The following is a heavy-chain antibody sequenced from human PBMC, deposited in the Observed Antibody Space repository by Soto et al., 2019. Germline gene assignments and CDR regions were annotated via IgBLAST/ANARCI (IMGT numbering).Heavy chain of an antibody. CDR1: GGTFSSYA. CDR2: IIPIFGTA. D-gene: IGHD3-22*01. CDR3: ARPTRYYYDSSGQSAWFDP. V-gene: IGHV1-69*12. Sequence: QVQLVQSGAEVKKPGSSVKVSCKASGGTFSSYAISWVRQAPGQGLEWMGGIIPIFGTANYAQKFQGRVRMTAAESTSTAYMELSSLRSEDTAVYYCARPTRYYYDSSGQSAWFDPWGQGTLVTVSS. J-gene: IGHJ5*02.